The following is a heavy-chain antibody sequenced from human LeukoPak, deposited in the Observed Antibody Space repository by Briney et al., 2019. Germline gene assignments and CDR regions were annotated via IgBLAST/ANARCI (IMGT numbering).Heavy chain of an antibody. J-gene: IGHJ5*02. CDR3: ANRPYGDYRFDP. Sequence: GASVKVSCKASGGTFSSYAISWVRQAPGQGLEWIGGIIPIFGTANYAQKFQGRVTITADESTSTAYMELSSLRSEDTAVYYCANRPYGDYRFDPWGQGTLVTVSS. V-gene: IGHV1-69*01. D-gene: IGHD4-17*01. CDR2: IIPIFGTA. CDR1: GGTFSSYA.